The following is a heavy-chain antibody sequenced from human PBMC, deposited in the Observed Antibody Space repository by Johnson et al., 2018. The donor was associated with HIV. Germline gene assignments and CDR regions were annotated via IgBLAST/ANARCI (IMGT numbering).Heavy chain of an antibody. CDR3: ARACRDGYTCDAFDI. V-gene: IGHV3-66*01. D-gene: IGHD5-24*01. CDR2: IFSGGTT. Sequence: VQLVESGGGMVQPGGSLRLSCAASGFTVSSNYMSWVRQAPAKGLEWVSVIFSGGTTYYADSVKGRFTISRDNSKNTLYLQMNSLRAEDTAVYYCARACRDGYTCDAFDIWGQGTMVTVSS. J-gene: IGHJ3*02. CDR1: GFTVSSNY.